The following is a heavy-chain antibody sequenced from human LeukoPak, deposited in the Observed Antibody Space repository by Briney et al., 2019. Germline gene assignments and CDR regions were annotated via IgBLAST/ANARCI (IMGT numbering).Heavy chain of an antibody. CDR2: ISGSGGST. CDR3: AANKAITFGGVIVH. CDR1: GFTFSSYA. Sequence: GGSLRLSCAASGFTFSSYAMSWVRQAPGKGLEWVSAISGSGGSTYYADSVKGRFTISRDNSKNTLYLQMNSLRAEDTAVYYCAANKAITFGGVIVHWGQGTLVTVSS. D-gene: IGHD3-16*02. J-gene: IGHJ4*02. V-gene: IGHV3-23*01.